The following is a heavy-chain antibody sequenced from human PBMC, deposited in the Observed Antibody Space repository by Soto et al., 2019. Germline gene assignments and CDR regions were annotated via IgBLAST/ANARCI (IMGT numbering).Heavy chain of an antibody. J-gene: IGHJ6*02. CDR2: IMPIFGGP. Sequence: QVQLVQSGAEVKKPGSSLKVSCKASGGIFSDLSFSWVRQAPGQGLEWMGGIMPIFGGPDYAQRFRGRVTITADEVTRTAFMELRGVTSEDTATYYCGSSLRMAGIGNYYYGMDVWGQGTTVTVSS. CDR3: GSSLRMAGIGNYYYGMDV. V-gene: IGHV1-69*12. D-gene: IGHD6-19*01. CDR1: GGIFSDLS.